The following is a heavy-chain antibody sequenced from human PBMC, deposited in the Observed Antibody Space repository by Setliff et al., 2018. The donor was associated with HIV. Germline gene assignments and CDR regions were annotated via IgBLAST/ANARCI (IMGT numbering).Heavy chain of an antibody. Sequence: GASVKVSCKASGGSFTSYAISWVRQAPGQGLEWMGGIIPILGIANYAQKFQDRVTITADKSTDTAYMELSSLRSEDTAVYYCARAQYQLLEPPTYNWFDPWGQGTLVTVSS. V-gene: IGHV1-69*10. D-gene: IGHD2-2*01. CDR2: IIPILGIA. CDR1: GGSFTSYA. CDR3: ARAQYQLLEPPTYNWFDP. J-gene: IGHJ5*02.